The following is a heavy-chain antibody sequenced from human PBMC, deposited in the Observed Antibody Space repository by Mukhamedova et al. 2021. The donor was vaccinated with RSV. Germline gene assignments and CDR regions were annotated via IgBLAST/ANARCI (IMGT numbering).Heavy chain of an antibody. V-gene: IGHV3-30*04. CDR2: ISYDGSNK. CDR3: ARDPYDEPSYFDY. CDR1: TFSSYA. D-gene: IGHD5-12*01. J-gene: IGHJ4*02. Sequence: TFSSYAMHWVRQAPGKGLEWVAVISYDGSNKYYADSVKGRFTISRDNSKNTLYLQMNSLRAEDTAVYYCARDPYDEPSYFDYWGQ.